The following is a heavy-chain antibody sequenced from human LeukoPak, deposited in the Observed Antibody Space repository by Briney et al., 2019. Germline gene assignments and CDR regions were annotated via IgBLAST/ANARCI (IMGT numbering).Heavy chain of an antibody. Sequence: SETLSLTCAVYGGSFSGYYWSWIRQPPGKGLEWIGEINHSGSTNYNPSLKSRVTISVDTSKNQFSLKLSPVTAADTAVYYCARSGDRIDFDYWGQGTLVTVSS. D-gene: IGHD1-14*01. V-gene: IGHV4-34*01. CDR1: GGSFSGYY. J-gene: IGHJ4*02. CDR3: ARSGDRIDFDY. CDR2: INHSGST.